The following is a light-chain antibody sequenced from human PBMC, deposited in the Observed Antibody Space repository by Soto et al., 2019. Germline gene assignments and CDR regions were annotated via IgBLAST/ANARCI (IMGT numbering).Light chain of an antibody. Sequence: DIQMTQSPSSLSASVGDRVTITCRATQSMSNYLNWYQQKPGKVPKLLIYGASSLQSGVPSRFSGSGSGTEFTLTISSLQPEDFATYYCQQTHTMPWTLGQGTKVDIK. CDR2: GAS. J-gene: IGKJ1*01. CDR3: QQTHTMPWT. V-gene: IGKV1-39*01. CDR1: QSMSNY.